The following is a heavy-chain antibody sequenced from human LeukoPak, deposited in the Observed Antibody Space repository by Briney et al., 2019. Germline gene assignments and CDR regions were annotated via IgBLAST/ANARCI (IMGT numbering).Heavy chain of an antibody. CDR2: ISGSGGST. CDR3: AKGIVVVPAASAYFDY. Sequence: GGSLRLSCAASGFTFSSYEMNWVRQAPGKGLEWVSAISGSGGSTYYADSVKGRFTISRDNSKNTLYLQMNSLRAEDTAVYYCAKGIVVVPAASAYFDYWGQGTLVTVSS. V-gene: IGHV3-23*01. J-gene: IGHJ4*02. CDR1: GFTFSSYE. D-gene: IGHD2-2*01.